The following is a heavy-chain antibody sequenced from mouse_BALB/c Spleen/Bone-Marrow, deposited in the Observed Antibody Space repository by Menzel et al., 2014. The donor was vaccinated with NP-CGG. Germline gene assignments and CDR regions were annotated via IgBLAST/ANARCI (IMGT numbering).Heavy chain of an antibody. D-gene: IGHD2-2*01. V-gene: IGHV2-2*02. J-gene: IGHJ4*01. Sequence: VKLMESGPGLVQPSQSLSITCTVSGFSLTSYGVHWVRQPPGKGLEWLGVIWSGGSTDYNAAFISRLSISKDNSKSQVFFKMNSLQANDTAIYYCARRLRYYAMDYWGQGTSVTVSS. CDR1: GFSLTSYG. CDR3: ARRLRYYAMDY. CDR2: IWSGGST.